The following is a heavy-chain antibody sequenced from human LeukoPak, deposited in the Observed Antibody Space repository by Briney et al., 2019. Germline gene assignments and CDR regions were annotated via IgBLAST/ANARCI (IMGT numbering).Heavy chain of an antibody. CDR2: IYYSGST. V-gene: IGHV4-39*01. CDR1: GGSISSSSYY. J-gene: IGHJ3*02. Sequence: SETLSLTCTVSGGSISSSSYYWGWIRQPPGKGLEWIGSIYYSGSTYYNPSLKSRVTISVDTSKNQFSLMLSSVTAADTAVYYCARTFIVVVVADAFDIWGQGTMVTVSS. D-gene: IGHD2-15*01. CDR3: ARTFIVVVVADAFDI.